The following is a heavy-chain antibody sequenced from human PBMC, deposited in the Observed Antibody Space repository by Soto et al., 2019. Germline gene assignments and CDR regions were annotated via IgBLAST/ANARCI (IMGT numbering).Heavy chain of an antibody. Sequence: QVQLLESRPGLVKPSQTLSLSCIVSGASLSSGCYYWNWIRQHPGKGLEWIGYIYFDGMSYYNPSLEIRVTMSIGASKDQFSLHLSSVTAADTAVYYCARDRYGDYYAYWGQGILVTVS. D-gene: IGHD3-22*01. CDR3: ARDRYGDYYAY. CDR1: GASLSSGCYY. J-gene: IGHJ4*02. CDR2: IYFDGMS. V-gene: IGHV4-31*03.